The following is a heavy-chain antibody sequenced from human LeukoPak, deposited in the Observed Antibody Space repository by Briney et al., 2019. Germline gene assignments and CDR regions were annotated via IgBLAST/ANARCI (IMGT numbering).Heavy chain of an antibody. J-gene: IGHJ4*02. D-gene: IGHD2-2*02. V-gene: IGHV1-18*01. CDR3: ARESDCSSTSCYTVFDY. CDR1: GYTFTSYG. Sequence: ASVKVSCKASGYTFTSYGISWVRQAPGQGLEWMGWISAYNGNTNYAQKLQGRVTMTIDTSTSTAYMELRSLRSDDTAVYYCARESDCSSTSCYTVFDYWGQGTLVTVSS. CDR2: ISAYNGNT.